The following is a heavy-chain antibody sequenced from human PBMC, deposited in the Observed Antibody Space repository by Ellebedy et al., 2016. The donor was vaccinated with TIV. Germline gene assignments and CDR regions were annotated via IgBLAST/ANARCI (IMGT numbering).Heavy chain of an antibody. D-gene: IGHD3-10*01. V-gene: IGHV1-2*04. CDR2: INPNSGGT. J-gene: IGHJ6*02. Sequence: ASVKVSXXASGGTFSSYAISWVRQAPGQGLEWMGWINPNSGGTNYAQKFQGWVTMTRDTSISTAYMELSRLRSDDTAVYYCARALDDYYGSGSYGMDVWGQGTTVTVSS. CDR1: GGTFSSYA. CDR3: ARALDDYYGSGSYGMDV.